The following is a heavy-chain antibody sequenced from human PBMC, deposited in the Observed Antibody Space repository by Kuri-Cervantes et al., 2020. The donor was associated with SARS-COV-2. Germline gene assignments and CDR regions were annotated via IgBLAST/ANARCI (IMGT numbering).Heavy chain of an antibody. J-gene: IGHJ6*02. V-gene: IGHV3-23*01. Sequence: ESLKISWAASGSIISSYAMSWVRQAPGKGLEWVSAISGSGGSTYYADSVKGRFTISRDNSKNTLYLQMNSLRAEDTAVYYCAKGGLRFLEWLPDYYYYGMDVWGQGTTVTVSS. CDR2: ISGSGGST. CDR3: AKGGLRFLEWLPDYYYYGMDV. CDR1: GSIISSYA. D-gene: IGHD3-3*01.